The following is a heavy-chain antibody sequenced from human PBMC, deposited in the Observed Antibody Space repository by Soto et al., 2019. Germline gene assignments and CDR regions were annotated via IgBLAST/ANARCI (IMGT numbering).Heavy chain of an antibody. V-gene: IGHV1-69*13. J-gene: IGHJ4*02. CDR3: ARERYYGSGSPH. D-gene: IGHD3-10*01. Sequence: ASVKLSCKASGGTFSSYAISWVRQAPGQGLEWMGGIIPIFGTANYAQKFQGRVTITADESTSTAYMELSSLRSEDMAVYYCARERYYGSGSPHWGQGTLVTVSS. CDR1: GGTFSSYA. CDR2: IIPIFGTA.